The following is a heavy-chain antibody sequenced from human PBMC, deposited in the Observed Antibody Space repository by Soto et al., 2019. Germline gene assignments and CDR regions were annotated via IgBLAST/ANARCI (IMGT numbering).Heavy chain of an antibody. CDR2: ISYDGSNK. J-gene: IGHJ4*02. D-gene: IGHD5-18*01. V-gene: IGHV3-30-3*01. Sequence: GGSLRLSCAASGFTFSSYAMHWVRQAPGKGLEWVAVISYDGSNKYYADSVKGRFTTSRDNSKNTLYLQMNSLRAEDTAVYYCARGFTAMVFFDYWGQGTLVTVSS. CDR1: GFTFSSYA. CDR3: ARGFTAMVFFDY.